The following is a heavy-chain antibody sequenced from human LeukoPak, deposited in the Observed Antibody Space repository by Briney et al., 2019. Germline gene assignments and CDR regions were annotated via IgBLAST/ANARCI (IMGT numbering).Heavy chain of an antibody. CDR2: INHSGSA. CDR1: GGSFSGYY. V-gene: IGHV4-34*01. Sequence: PSETLSLTCAVYGGSFSGYYWSWIRQPPGKGLEWIGEINHSGSANYNPSLKSRVTISVDTSKNQFSLKLSSVTAADTAVYYCARGLDIRGFDYWGQGTLVTASS. D-gene: IGHD5-12*01. CDR3: ARGLDIRGFDY. J-gene: IGHJ4*02.